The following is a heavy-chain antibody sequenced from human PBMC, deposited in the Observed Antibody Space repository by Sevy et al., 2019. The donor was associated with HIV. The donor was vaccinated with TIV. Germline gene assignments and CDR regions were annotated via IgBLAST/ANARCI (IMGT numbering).Heavy chain of an antibody. D-gene: IGHD1-26*01. CDR2: IYYSGST. CDR1: GGSISSYY. J-gene: IGHJ4*02. Sequence: SETLSLTCTVSGGSISSYYWSWIRQPPGKGLEWIGYIYYSGSTNYNPSLKSRITISVDTSKNQFSLKLSSVTAADTAVYYCARGHSGSYYGFGYWGQGTLVTVSS. CDR3: ARGHSGSYYGFGY. V-gene: IGHV4-59*01.